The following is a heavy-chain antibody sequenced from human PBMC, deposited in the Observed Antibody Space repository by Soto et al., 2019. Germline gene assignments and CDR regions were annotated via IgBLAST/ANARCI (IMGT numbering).Heavy chain of an antibody. CDR1: GYTFTSYG. D-gene: IGHD3-9*01. CDR2: ISAYNGNT. J-gene: IGHJ6*02. CDR3: AREIYDILTGYYGPYGMDV. V-gene: IGHV1-18*01. Sequence: VKVSCKASGYTFTSYGISWVRQAPGQELEWMGWISAYNGNTNYAQKLQGRVTMTTDTSTSTAYMELRSLRSDDTAVYYCAREIYDILTGYYGPYGMDVWGQGTTVTVSS.